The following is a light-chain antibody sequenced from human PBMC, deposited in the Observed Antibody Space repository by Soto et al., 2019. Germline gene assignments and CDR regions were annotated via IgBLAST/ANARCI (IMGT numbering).Light chain of an antibody. CDR3: SAYTVSRTYV. CDR2: NVY. J-gene: IGLJ1*01. Sequence: QSVLTQPASVSGSPGQSITISCTGTSSDVGAYNFVSWHQQHPGKAPELMIYNVYDRPSGISYRFSGSKSGNTASLTISGLQGEDEADYYCSAYTVSRTYVFGTGTKLTVL. V-gene: IGLV2-14*03. CDR1: SSDVGAYNF.